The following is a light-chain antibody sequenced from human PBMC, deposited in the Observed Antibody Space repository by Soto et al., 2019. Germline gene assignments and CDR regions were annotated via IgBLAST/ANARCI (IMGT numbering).Light chain of an antibody. CDR3: QQSFGFPYT. CDR2: AAS. Sequence: DIQMTQSPSSLSASVGDRVTITCRASQTITNYLNWYQQKPGKAPQLLMFAASTLPSGVPSRFSGSASGTDFTLTISSLQPEDFATYYCQQSFGFPYTFGQGTKVDIK. J-gene: IGKJ2*01. V-gene: IGKV1-39*01. CDR1: QTITNY.